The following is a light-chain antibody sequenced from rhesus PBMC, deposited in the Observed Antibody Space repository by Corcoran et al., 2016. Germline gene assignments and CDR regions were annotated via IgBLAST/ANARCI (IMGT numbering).Light chain of an antibody. CDR2: KAS. Sequence: DIVLTQSPASLAVSPGQRATITCRASESVRVFGINLIHWYQQKPGQPPKLLIYKASNKDTGVPARFSGSGSGTDFTLTINPVETDDAADYYCLQSKISPRMFGQGTKVEIE. V-gene: IGKV7-13*01. CDR3: LQSKISPRM. J-gene: IGKJ1*01. CDR1: ESVRVFGINL.